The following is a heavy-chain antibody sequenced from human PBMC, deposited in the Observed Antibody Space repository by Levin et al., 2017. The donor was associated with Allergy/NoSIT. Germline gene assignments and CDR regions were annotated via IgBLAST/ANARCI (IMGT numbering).Heavy chain of an antibody. CDR3: ARAPERITAAATRDH. J-gene: IGHJ4*02. Sequence: GGSLRLSCAASGFTFSDHYMDWVRQAPGKGLEWVGRIRKKANSYTTEYAASVKGRFIISRDDSQNSLYLQMNSLRTEDTAIYYCARAPERITAAATRDHWGQGTLVTGSS. D-gene: IGHD6-25*01. V-gene: IGHV3-72*01. CDR1: GFTFSDHY. CDR2: IRKKANSYTT.